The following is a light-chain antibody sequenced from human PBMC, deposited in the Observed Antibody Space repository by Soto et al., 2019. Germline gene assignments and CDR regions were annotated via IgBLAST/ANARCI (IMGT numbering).Light chain of an antibody. Sequence: DIVMTQSPDSLAVSLGERATINCKSSQSVLYNSNNKNYLAWYQQRPGQPPKLLIYWASTRESGVPDRFSGSGSGTDFTLTITSLQAEAVAVYYCQQCESTPPTFGQGTKLEIK. CDR1: QSVLYNSNNKNY. V-gene: IGKV4-1*01. CDR3: QQCESTPPT. CDR2: WAS. J-gene: IGKJ2*01.